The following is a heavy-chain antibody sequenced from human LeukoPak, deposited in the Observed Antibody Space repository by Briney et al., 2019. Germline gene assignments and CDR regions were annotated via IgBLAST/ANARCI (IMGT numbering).Heavy chain of an antibody. CDR1: GFTFSSYA. J-gene: IGHJ4*02. CDR2: ISGSGGNT. V-gene: IGHV3-23*01. CDR3: ARSRGGSYYFDS. D-gene: IGHD6-13*01. Sequence: GGSLRLSCAASGFTFSSYAMSWVRQAPGKGLEWVSTISGSGGNTNYADSVKGRFTISRDNSKNALYLQMNSLRAEDTAVYYCARSRGGSYYFDSWGQGTLVTVSS.